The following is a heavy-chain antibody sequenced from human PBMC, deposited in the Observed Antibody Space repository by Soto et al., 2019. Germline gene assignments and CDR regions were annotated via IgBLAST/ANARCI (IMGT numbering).Heavy chain of an antibody. D-gene: IGHD3-10*01. CDR2: RNQDGSEK. CDR3: ASNLELSGRYYYGMDV. J-gene: IGHJ6*02. V-gene: IGHV3-7*05. CDR1: GFTFSSYW. Sequence: EVQLVESGGGLVQPGGSLRLSCAASGFTFSSYWMSWVRQAPGKGLEWVANRNQDGSEKYYVDSVKGRFTISRDNAKNSLYLQMNSLRAEDTAVYYCASNLELSGRYYYGMDVWGQGTTVTVSS.